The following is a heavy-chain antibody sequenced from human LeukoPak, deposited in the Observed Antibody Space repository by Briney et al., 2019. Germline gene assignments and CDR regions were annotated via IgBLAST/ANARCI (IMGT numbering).Heavy chain of an antibody. CDR3: ARDLSGDVIDS. Sequence: PGGSLRLSCAASGFRFDDYTMHWVRQAPGKSLEWVSLLSWDSVVIDHADSVKGRFTISRDNAREMLYLRMSSLRAEDTAVYSCARDLSGDVIDSWGQGTLVTVSS. CDR1: GFRFDDYT. CDR2: LSWDSVVI. D-gene: IGHD5-24*01. V-gene: IGHV3-43*01. J-gene: IGHJ5*01.